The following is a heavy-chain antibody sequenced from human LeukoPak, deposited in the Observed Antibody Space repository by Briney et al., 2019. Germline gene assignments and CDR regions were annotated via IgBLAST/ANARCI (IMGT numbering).Heavy chain of an antibody. D-gene: IGHD3-22*01. V-gene: IGHV3-74*01. Sequence: GGSLRLSCAASGFTFSSYWMHWVRQAPGKGLVWVSRINSDGINTSYADSVKGRFTISRDNAKNTLNLQMNSLRAEDTAVYYCARDLGQYYDTSDNWFDPWGQGTLVAVSS. J-gene: IGHJ5*02. CDR1: GFTFSSYW. CDR2: INSDGINT. CDR3: ARDLGQYYDTSDNWFDP.